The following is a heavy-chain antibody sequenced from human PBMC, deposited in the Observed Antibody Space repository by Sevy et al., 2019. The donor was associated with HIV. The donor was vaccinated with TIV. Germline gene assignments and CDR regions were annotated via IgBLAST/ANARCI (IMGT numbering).Heavy chain of an antibody. J-gene: IGHJ4*02. Sequence: SETLSLTCTVSGGSISSSSYYWGWIRQPPGKGLEWIGSIYYSGSTYYNPSLKSRVTISVDTSKNQFSLKLSSVTAADTAVYYCARLDFWSGYPYFDYWGQGTLATVSS. CDR1: GGSISSSSYY. V-gene: IGHV4-39*01. CDR3: ARLDFWSGYPYFDY. CDR2: IYYSGST. D-gene: IGHD3-3*01.